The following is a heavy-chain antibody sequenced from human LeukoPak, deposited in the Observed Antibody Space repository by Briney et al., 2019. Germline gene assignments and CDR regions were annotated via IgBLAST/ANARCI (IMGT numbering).Heavy chain of an antibody. V-gene: IGHV3-30-3*01. J-gene: IGHJ3*01. CDR3: ARDRSGYANDAFDF. CDR2: LSYGGTNK. Sequence: GGSLRLSCAASGLTFSDYAMHWVRQAPGKGLEWVAVLSYGGTNKYYADSVKGRFTISRDNSKNTMFLQMNSLRAEDTAVYHCARDRSGYANDAFDFWGQGTMVTVSS. CDR1: GLTFSDYA. D-gene: IGHD3-3*01.